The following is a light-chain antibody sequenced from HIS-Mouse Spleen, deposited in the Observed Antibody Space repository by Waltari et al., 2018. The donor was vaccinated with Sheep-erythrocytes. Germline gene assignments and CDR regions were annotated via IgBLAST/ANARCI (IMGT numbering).Light chain of an antibody. V-gene: IGLV2-11*01. CDR2: DVS. J-gene: IGLJ1*01. CDR1: SSDVGGYNY. CDR3: CSYAGSYNHV. Sequence: QSALTQPRSVSGSPGQSVTISCTGTSSDVGGYNYVSWYQQHPGKAPKLIIYDVSKRPSGVPDRFSGSKYGNTASLTISGLQAEDEADYYCCSYAGSYNHVFATGTKVTVL.